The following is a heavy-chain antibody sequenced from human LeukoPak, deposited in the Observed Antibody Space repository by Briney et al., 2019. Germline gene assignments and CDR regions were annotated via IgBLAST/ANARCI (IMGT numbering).Heavy chain of an antibody. J-gene: IGHJ4*02. CDR3: ARDVGRYFDWLPIDY. CDR2: INPSGGST. Sequence: ASVKVSCKASGYTFTSYYMHWVRQAPGQGLEWMGIINPSGGSTSYAQKFQGRVTMTRDTSTSTAYMELRSLRSDDTAVYYCARDVGRYFDWLPIDYWGQGTLVTVSS. D-gene: IGHD3-9*01. V-gene: IGHV1-46*01. CDR1: GYTFTSYY.